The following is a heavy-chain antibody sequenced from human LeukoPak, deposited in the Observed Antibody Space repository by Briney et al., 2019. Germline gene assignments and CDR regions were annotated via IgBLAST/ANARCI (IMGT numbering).Heavy chain of an antibody. CDR2: IYSSGST. CDR1: GGPISRHY. Sequence: SETLSLTCTVSGGPISRHYWSWIRQPAGKGLEWIGRIYSSGSTFYNTSLKSRVTMSVDTSKNQFSLKLGSVTAADTAVYYCTIDRYSQGPPYYFDSWGQGTLVTVSS. V-gene: IGHV4-4*07. CDR3: TIDRYSQGPPYYFDS. J-gene: IGHJ4*02. D-gene: IGHD5-18*01.